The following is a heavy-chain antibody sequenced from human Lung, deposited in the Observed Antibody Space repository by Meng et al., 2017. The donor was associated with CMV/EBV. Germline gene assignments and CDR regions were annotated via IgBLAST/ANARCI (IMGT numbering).Heavy chain of an antibody. CDR2: IAASGNT. Sequence: HVYVQESCPRLCKSSEALSPPCLFCGDSTTCYCWGWIRQRAGKVLEGIWRIAASGNTRYHPSLKSRFTMSVDTSKNQFSLKLSSVTAADTAVYYCARDFGSSWYPNWFDPWGQGTLVTVSS. CDR1: GDSTTCYC. D-gene: IGHD6-13*01. V-gene: IGHV4-4*07. CDR3: ARDFGSSWYPNWFDP. J-gene: IGHJ5*02.